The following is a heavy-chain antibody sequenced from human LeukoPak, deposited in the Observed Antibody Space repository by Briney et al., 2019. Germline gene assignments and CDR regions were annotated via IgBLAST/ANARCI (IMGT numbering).Heavy chain of an antibody. CDR2: IYHSGST. CDR3: ARDSGTTGEVKFDP. V-gene: IGHV4-38-2*02. CDR1: GYSISSGYY. D-gene: IGHD3-10*01. Sequence: SETLSLTCTVSGYSISSGYYWGWIRQPPGKGLEWIGSIYHSGSTYYNPSLKSRVTMSIDTSKNQFSLNLISVTAADTAVYYCARDSGTTGEVKFDPWGQGTLDTVSS. J-gene: IGHJ5*02.